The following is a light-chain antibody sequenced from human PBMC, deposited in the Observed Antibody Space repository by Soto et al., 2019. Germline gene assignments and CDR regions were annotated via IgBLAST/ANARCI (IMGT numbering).Light chain of an antibody. J-gene: IGKJ5*01. CDR1: HSINTSF. CDR2: AAS. V-gene: IGKV3D-20*02. Sequence: EIVLTQTPGTLSLSPGDRATLSCRASHSINTSFLAWFQQKPGQAPRLLIYAASTRATGIPDRFSGSGSGTDYTLTVSSLEPKDFAVYYCQQRLSWPITFGQGTRLENK. CDR3: QQRLSWPIT.